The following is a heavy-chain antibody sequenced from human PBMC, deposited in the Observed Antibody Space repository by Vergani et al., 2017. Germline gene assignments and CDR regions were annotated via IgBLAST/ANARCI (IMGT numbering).Heavy chain of an antibody. CDR1: GFSVSNSG. J-gene: IGHJ4*02. CDR2: IQYDGSDI. D-gene: IGHD3-10*01. Sequence: QVQLVESGGGVVQRGGSLRLSCVASGFSVSNSGMHWVRQTPGKGLEWVAFIQYDGSDIFYADFVEGRFTISRDNSKNSLYLQMRSLRFDDTAVYYCANEGSANRIRGWLDHWGQGALVTVSS. V-gene: IGHV3-30*02. CDR3: ANEGSANRIRGWLDH.